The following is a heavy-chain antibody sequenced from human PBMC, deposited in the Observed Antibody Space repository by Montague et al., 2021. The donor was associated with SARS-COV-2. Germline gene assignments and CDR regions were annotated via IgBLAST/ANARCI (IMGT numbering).Heavy chain of an antibody. D-gene: IGHD3-10*01. CDR3: ARGSYGSGSYHAFDI. Sequence: SETLSPTCTVSGDSFNSPKYYCAWIRQPPGKGLEWIGSSYYSGTTYDNPSLRSQVTISVDTSKTQFSLKMNSVTAADTAVYYCARGSYGSGSYHAFDIWSQGTVVAVPS. CDR1: GDSFNSPKYY. J-gene: IGHJ3*02. CDR2: SYYSGTT. V-gene: IGHV4-39*01.